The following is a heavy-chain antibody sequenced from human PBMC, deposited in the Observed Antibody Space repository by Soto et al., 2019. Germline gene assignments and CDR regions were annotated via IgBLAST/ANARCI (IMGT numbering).Heavy chain of an antibody. D-gene: IGHD1-26*01. Sequence: ASAKVSCKASGYTFTSYYMHWVRQAPGQGLEWMGIINPSGRRTSYAQKFQGRVTMTRDTSTSTVYMELGSLRSEDTAVYYCARESIVGATRPYNWFDPWGQGTLVTVSS. CDR1: GYTFTSYY. J-gene: IGHJ5*02. V-gene: IGHV1-46*01. CDR3: ARESIVGATRPYNWFDP. CDR2: INPSGRRT.